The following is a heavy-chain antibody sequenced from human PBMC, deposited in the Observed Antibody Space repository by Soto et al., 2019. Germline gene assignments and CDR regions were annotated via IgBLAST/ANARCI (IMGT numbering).Heavy chain of an antibody. Sequence: SQTLSLTCAISGDSVSSNSAAWNWIRRSPSRGLEWLGRTYYGSKWFNEYALSVKSRIAINPDTSKNQFSLQLNSVTPEDTAVYYCARTSGHFDSWGQGTLVTVS. CDR2: TYYGSKWFN. CDR1: GDSVSSNSAA. J-gene: IGHJ4*02. CDR3: ARTSGHFDS. V-gene: IGHV6-1*01. D-gene: IGHD6-19*01.